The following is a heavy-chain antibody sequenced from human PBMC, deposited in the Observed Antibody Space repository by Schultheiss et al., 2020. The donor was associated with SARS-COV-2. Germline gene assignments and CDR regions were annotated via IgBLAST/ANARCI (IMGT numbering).Heavy chain of an antibody. CDR2: IYYSGST. CDR1: GGSISSYY. CDR3: ASRGDSSWYYFDY. V-gene: IGHV4-59*01. J-gene: IGHJ4*02. Sequence: SETLSLTCTVSGGSISSYYWSWIRQPPGKGLEWIGYIYYSGSTNYNPSLKSRVTISVDTSKNQFSLKLSSVTAADTAVYYCASRGDSSWYYFDYWGQGTLVTVSS. D-gene: IGHD6-13*01.